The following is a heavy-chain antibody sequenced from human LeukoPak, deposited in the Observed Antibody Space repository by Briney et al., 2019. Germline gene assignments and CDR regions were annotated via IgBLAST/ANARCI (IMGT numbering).Heavy chain of an antibody. CDR1: GGSISSYY. J-gene: IGHJ4*02. D-gene: IGHD6-19*01. CDR2: IYYSGST. V-gene: IGHV4-59*01. Sequence: SETLSLTCTVSGGSISSYYWSWIRQPPGKGLEWIGYIYYSGSTNYNPSLKSRVTISVDTSKNQFSLKLSSVTAADTAVYYCARDSRSRIAVAYFDYWGQGTLVTVSS. CDR3: ARDSRSRIAVAYFDY.